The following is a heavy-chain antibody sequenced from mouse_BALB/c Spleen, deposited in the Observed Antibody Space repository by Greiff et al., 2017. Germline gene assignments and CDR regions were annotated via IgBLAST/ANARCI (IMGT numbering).Heavy chain of an antibody. J-gene: IGHJ4*01. CDR2: ISSGGST. CDR3: ARGPPYDGYYLL. CDR1: GFTFSSYA. D-gene: IGHD2-3*01. V-gene: IGHV5-6-5*01. Sequence: EVQVVESGGGLVKPGGSLKLSCAASGFTFSSYAMSWVRQTPEKRLEWVASISSGGSTYYPDSVKGRFTISRDNARNILYLQMSSLRSEDTAMYYCARGPPYDGYYLLWGQGTSVTVSS.